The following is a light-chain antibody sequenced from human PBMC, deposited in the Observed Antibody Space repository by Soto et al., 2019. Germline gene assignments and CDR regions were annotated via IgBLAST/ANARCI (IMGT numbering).Light chain of an antibody. CDR2: GAS. J-gene: IGKJ1*01. CDR3: QQYGSSGT. Sequence: RPPPSTLSVTPWQRATLSCRASQSVSSNLAWYQQKPGQAPRLLIYGASNRATGIPDRFSGSGSGTDFTLTISRLEHEDFAVYYCQQYGSSGTFGQGTSVEIK. CDR1: QSVSSN. V-gene: IGKV3-20*01.